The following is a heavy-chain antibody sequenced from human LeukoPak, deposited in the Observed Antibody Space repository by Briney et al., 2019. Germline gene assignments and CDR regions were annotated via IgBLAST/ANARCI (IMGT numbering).Heavy chain of an antibody. V-gene: IGHV3-23*01. D-gene: IGHD3-10*01. CDR2: ISGSGGNT. Sequence: GGSLRLSCSASGFTLSSYSMNWVRQAPGKGLEWVSSISGSGGNTYYADSVKGRFTISRDYSKNTLYLQMNSLRTEETAVYYCAKGPAMVRGTFDPWGQGTLVTVSS. J-gene: IGHJ5*02. CDR3: AKGPAMVRGTFDP. CDR1: GFTLSSYS.